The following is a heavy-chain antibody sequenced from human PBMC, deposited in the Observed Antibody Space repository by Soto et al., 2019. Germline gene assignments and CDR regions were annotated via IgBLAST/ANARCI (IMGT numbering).Heavy chain of an antibody. J-gene: IGHJ6*02. CDR1: GFTFDDYA. CDR3: AKDKATGTALTYYGMDV. D-gene: IGHD1-1*01. V-gene: IGHV3-9*01. Sequence: PGGSLRLSCAASGFTFDDYAMHWVRQAPGKGLEWVSGISWNSGRIAYADSVKGRFTISRDNAKNSLYLQMNSLRAEDTALYYCAKDKATGTALTYYGMDVWGQGTTVTVSS. CDR2: ISWNSGRI.